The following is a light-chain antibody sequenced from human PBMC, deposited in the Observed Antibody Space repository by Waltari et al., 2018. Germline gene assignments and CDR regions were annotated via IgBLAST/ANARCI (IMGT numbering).Light chain of an antibody. Sequence: DIVMTQSPLSLPVTPGEPASISCRSSQSLLHTNGYTYLDWYLQKPGQSPQLLIYLGSNRASGVPDRLSGSGSGTDFTLKISRVEAEDVAVYYCMQALQTPLTFGGGTKVEIK. CDR1: QSLLHTNGYTY. CDR2: LGS. V-gene: IGKV2-28*01. J-gene: IGKJ4*01. CDR3: MQALQTPLT.